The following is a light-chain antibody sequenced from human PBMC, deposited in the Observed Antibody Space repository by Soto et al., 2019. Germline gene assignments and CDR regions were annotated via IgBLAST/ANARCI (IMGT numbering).Light chain of an antibody. Sequence: DIQMTQSPSSLSASVGDRVTITCRASQSISSYLNWYQQKPGRAPKLLISVASSLQSGVPSRFSGGGSGTDFTLTISSLQVEDFATYYCQQSYRIPLTFGGGTKVEMK. CDR3: QQSYRIPLT. J-gene: IGKJ4*01. CDR2: VAS. V-gene: IGKV1-39*01. CDR1: QSISSY.